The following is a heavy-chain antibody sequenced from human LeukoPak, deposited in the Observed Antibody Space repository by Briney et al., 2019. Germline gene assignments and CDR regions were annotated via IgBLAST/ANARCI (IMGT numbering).Heavy chain of an antibody. Sequence: PGGSLRLSCAASGFTFSNYEMNWDRQAPGKGLEWVSYISSSVSTIYYADSVKGRFTISRDNAKNSLYLQMNSLRAEDTAVYYCAREVYAMDVWGKGTTVTVSS. CDR1: GFTFSNYE. J-gene: IGHJ6*03. V-gene: IGHV3-48*03. CDR2: ISSSVSTI. D-gene: IGHD3-16*01. CDR3: AREVYAMDV.